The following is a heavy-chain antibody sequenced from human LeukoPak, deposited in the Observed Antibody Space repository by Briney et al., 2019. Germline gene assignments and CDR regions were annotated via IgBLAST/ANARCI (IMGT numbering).Heavy chain of an antibody. CDR3: ARGPKRYCTNGVCYTGWDY. Sequence: PGGSLRLSCAASGFTVSSNYMSWVRQAPGKGLEWVSVIYSGGSTYYADSVKGRFTISRDNSKNTLYLQMNSLRAEDTAVYYCARGPKRYCTNGVCYTGWDYWGQGTLVTVSS. D-gene: IGHD2-8*01. CDR2: IYSGGST. V-gene: IGHV3-53*01. CDR1: GFTVSSNY. J-gene: IGHJ4*02.